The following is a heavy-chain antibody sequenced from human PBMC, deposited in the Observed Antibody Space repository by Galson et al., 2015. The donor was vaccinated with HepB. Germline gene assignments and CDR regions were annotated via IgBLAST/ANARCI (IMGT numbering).Heavy chain of an antibody. J-gene: IGHJ4*02. Sequence: SLRLSCAASGFTFSTYGMHWVRQAPGKGLEWVTFLSFDGSNKYYSDSVKGRFTISRDNSKNTLFLQMNSLRAEDTAVYYCAKPRFSGSGSHYFDYWGQGTLVTVSS. D-gene: IGHD3-10*01. CDR1: GFTFSTYG. V-gene: IGHV3-30*18. CDR3: AKPRFSGSGSHYFDY. CDR2: LSFDGSNK.